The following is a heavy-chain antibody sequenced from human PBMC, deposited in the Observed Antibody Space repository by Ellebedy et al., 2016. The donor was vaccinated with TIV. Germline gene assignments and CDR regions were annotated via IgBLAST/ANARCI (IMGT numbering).Heavy chain of an antibody. D-gene: IGHD3-16*01. V-gene: IGHV3-15*01. CDR2: IKSKTDGGST. Sequence: GESLKISXAATGFTFSDAWMNWVRQAPGKGLEWVARIKSKTDGGSTDYATSVKGRFTISRDDSRSTLSLQMDSLNIEDTGVYYCATRGGYWGLGTLVTVSS. CDR1: GFTFSDAW. CDR3: ATRGGY. J-gene: IGHJ4*02.